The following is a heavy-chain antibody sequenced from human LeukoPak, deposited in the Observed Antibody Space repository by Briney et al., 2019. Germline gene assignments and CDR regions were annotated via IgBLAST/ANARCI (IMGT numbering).Heavy chain of an antibody. Sequence: PSETLSLTCAVYGGSFSGYYWSWIRQPPGKGLEWIGEINHSGSTNYNPSLKSRVTISVDTSKNQFSLKLSSVTAADTAVYYCARDPQYSSGWYLLGRLLDYWGQGTLVTVSS. J-gene: IGHJ4*02. V-gene: IGHV4-34*01. CDR3: ARDPQYSSGWYLLGRLLDY. D-gene: IGHD6-19*01. CDR1: GGSFSGYY. CDR2: INHSGST.